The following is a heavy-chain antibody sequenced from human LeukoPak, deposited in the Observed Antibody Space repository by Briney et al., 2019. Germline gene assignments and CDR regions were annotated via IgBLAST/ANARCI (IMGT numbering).Heavy chain of an antibody. CDR1: GGSISSYY. CDR2: IYYSGTS. CDR3: ARVTDYGRNHDY. D-gene: IGHD4-17*01. V-gene: IGHV4-59*01. Sequence: SETLSLTCTVSGGSISSYYWSWIRQPPGKGLEWIGYIYYSGTSNYNPSLKGRVSMSVDTSQNRFSLNLSSVTAADSAFYYCARVTDYGRNHDYWGQGTLVTVSS. J-gene: IGHJ4*02.